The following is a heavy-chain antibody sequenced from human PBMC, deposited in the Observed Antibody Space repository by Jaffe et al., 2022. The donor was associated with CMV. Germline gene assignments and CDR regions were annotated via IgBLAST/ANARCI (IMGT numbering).Heavy chain of an antibody. CDR3: ASPYCSDSGWCEYYFDY. D-gene: IGHD2-21*01. J-gene: IGHJ4*02. CDR2: INPNSGGT. CDR1: GYTFTGYY. V-gene: IGHV1-2*02. Sequence: QVQLVQSGAEVKKPGASVKVSCKASGYTFTGYYMHWVRQAPGQGLEWMGWINPNSGGTNYAQKFQGRVTMTRDTSISTAYMELSRLRSDDTAVYYCASPYCSDSGWCEYYFDYWGQGTLVTVSS.